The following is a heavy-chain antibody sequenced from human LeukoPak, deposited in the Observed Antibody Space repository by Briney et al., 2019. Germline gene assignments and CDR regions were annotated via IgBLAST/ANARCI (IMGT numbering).Heavy chain of an antibody. CDR2: ISGSDGST. J-gene: IGHJ1*01. Sequence: GGSLRLSCAASGFTFSTYAMTWVRQAPGKGLEWVSAISGSDGSTYYADPVKGRFTISRDNSKNTLYLQMNSLRAEDTAVYYCAKEWSSSWYEYFQHWGQGTLVTVSS. V-gene: IGHV3-23*01. CDR1: GFTFSTYA. CDR3: AKEWSSSWYEYFQH. D-gene: IGHD6-13*01.